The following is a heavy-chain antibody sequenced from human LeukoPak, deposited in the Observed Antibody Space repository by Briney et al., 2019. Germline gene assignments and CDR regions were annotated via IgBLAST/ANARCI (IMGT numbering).Heavy chain of an antibody. CDR2: INPNSGDT. CDR1: GYTFTGYY. V-gene: IGHV1-2*02. CDR3: ARDIGSGTTGTTGVLVN. D-gene: IGHD1-1*01. Sequence: ASVKVSCKASGYTFTGYYMHWVRQAPGQGLEWMGWINPNSGDTNYAQKFQGRVTMTRDTSISTAYMELSSLRSEDTAVYYCARDIGSGTTGTTGVLVNWGEGTLVTVSS. J-gene: IGHJ4*02.